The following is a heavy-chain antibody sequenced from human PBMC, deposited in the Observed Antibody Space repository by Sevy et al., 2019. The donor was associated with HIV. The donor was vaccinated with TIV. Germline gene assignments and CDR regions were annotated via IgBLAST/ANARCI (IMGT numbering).Heavy chain of an antibody. CDR1: GGSISSSSYY. J-gene: IGHJ4*02. V-gene: IGHV4-39*01. D-gene: IGHD3-10*01. CDR2: IYYSGST. CDR3: ASSTLYGFYYFDY. Sequence: SETLSLTYTVSGGSISSSSYYWGWIRQPPGNGLEWIGSIYYSGSTYYNPSLKSRVTISVDTSKNQFSLKLSSVTAADTAVYYCASSTLYGFYYFDYWGQGTLVTVSS.